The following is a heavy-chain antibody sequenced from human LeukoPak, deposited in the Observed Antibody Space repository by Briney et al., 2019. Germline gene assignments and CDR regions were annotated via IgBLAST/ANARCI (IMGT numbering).Heavy chain of an antibody. CDR1: GFPFNDYS. CDR3: ARDHSSPPSYSSSGYYYLGAFDI. CDR2: IGIDSGNT. Sequence: GGSLRLSCTASGFPFNDYSMNWVRQAPGKGLEWISYIGIDSGNTKYADSVKGRFTISADNAKNSLSLQMNSLRVEDTAVYYCARDHSSPPSYSSSGYYYLGAFDIWGQGTMVTVSS. J-gene: IGHJ3*02. D-gene: IGHD3-22*01. V-gene: IGHV3-48*04.